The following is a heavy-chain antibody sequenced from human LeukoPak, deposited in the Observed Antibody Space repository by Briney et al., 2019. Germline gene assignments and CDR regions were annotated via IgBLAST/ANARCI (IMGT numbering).Heavy chain of an antibody. CDR1: GASISSYY. V-gene: IGHV4-59*12. J-gene: IGHJ3*02. CDR2: IYYSGST. CDR3: ARLFLLDNGESTASFDI. Sequence: SETLSLTCTVSGASISSYYWSWIRQPPGKGLEWIGYIYYSGSTNYNPSLKSRVTISVDTSKNQFSLKLSSVTAADTAVYYCARLFLLDNGESTASFDIWGQGTMITVSS. D-gene: IGHD1-1*01.